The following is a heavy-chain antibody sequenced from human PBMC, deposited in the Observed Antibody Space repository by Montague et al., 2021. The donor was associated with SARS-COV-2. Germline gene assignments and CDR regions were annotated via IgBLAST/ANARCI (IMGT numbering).Heavy chain of an antibody. J-gene: IGHJ4*02. CDR2: IHFSGST. V-gene: IGHV4-59*08. CDR3: SRYPPGSARDEY. Sequence: SETLSLTCTVSDGSISHYYWNWIRQPPGKGLEWIGYIHFSGSTXXXPSXKSRVAISLDSSENQFSLKLSSVTAADTAVYYCSRYPPGSARDEYWGQGILVTVSS. D-gene: IGHD2-15*01. CDR1: DGSISHYY.